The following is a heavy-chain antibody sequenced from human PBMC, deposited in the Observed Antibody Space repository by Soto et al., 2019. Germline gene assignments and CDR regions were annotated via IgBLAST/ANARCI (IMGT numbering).Heavy chain of an antibody. CDR3: VNDLHTPDWC. Sequence: GGSLRLSCTASGFTFSCHTMYWVRQAPGKGLEYVSAIGLTGGGAYYADSVKGRFTISRDNSKNTLFLQMTSLRPEDTASYYCVNDLHTPDWCWGQGTLVTVSS. J-gene: IGHJ4*02. V-gene: IGHV3-64D*06. CDR2: IGLTGGGA. D-gene: IGHD2-21*01. CDR1: GFTFSCHT.